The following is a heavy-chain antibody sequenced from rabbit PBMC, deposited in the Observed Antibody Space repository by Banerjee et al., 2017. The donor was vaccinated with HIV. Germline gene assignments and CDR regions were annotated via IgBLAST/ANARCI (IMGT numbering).Heavy chain of an antibody. V-gene: IGHV1S45*01. D-gene: IGHD4-1*01. J-gene: IGHJ4*01. CDR2: INTSSGNT. Sequence: QEQLKETGGGLVTPGGTLTLTCTASGFDISSYHMCWVRQAPGKGLEWIACINTSSGNTVYASWAKGRFTISKTSSTTVTLQMTSLTAADTATYFCARDLAGVTGWNFGLWGPGTLVTVS. CDR3: ARDLAGVTGWNFGL. CDR1: GFDISSYH.